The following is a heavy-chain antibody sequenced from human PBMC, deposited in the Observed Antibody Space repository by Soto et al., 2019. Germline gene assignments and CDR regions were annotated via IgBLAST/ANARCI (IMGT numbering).Heavy chain of an antibody. CDR2: INSDGSST. CDR3: AADTHQAYDFWSGYYRDYYYYYYMDV. J-gene: IGHJ6*03. V-gene: IGHV3-74*01. D-gene: IGHD3-3*01. CDR1: GFTFSSYW. Sequence: EVQLVESGGGLVQPGGSLRLSCAASGFTFSSYWMHWVRQAPGKGLVWVSRINSDGSSTSYADSVKGRFTISRDNAKNTLYLQMNSLRAEDTAVYYCAADTHQAYDFWSGYYRDYYYYYYMDVWGKGTTVTVSS.